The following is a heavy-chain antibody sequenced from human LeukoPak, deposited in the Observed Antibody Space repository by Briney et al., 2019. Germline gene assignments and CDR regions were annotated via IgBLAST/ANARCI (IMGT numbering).Heavy chain of an antibody. V-gene: IGHV1-69*13. D-gene: IGHD6-6*01. J-gene: IGHJ6*02. CDR2: IIPIFGTA. CDR1: GYSFTSNY. CDR3: AREIKYGSSYDYYYYGMDV. Sequence: SVKVSCKASGYSFTSNYIHWVRQAPGQGLEWMGGIIPIFGTANYAQKFQGRVTITADESTSTAYMELSSLRSEDTAVYYCAREIKYGSSYDYYYYGMDVWGQGTTVTVSS.